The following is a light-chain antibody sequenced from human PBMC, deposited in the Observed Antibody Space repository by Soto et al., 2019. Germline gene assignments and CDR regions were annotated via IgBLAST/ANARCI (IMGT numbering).Light chain of an antibody. CDR2: KAS. J-gene: IGKJ5*01. V-gene: IGKV1-5*03. Sequence: DIQMTQSPSTLSGSVGDRVTITFRASQTISSWLAWYQQKPGKAPKLLIYKASTLKSGVPSRFSGSGSGTGFTLTISSLQPEDFATYYCQQSYSTPPITFGQGTRLEIK. CDR1: QTISSW. CDR3: QQSYSTPPIT.